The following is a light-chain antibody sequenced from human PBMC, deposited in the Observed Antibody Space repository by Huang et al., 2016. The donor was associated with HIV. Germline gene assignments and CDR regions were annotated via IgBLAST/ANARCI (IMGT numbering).Light chain of an antibody. J-gene: IGKJ4*01. Sequence: DFQMTQSPSSLSASVGDRVIITCRASQSIGSYLNWYQQKPGKAPKLLIYATSSLQSGARSRFSGCGSGTDFTLTISKVETEDFASYFYLRTNSAPLTFGGGTKV. CDR3: LRTNSAPLT. CDR1: QSIGSY. CDR2: ATS. V-gene: IGKV1-39*01.